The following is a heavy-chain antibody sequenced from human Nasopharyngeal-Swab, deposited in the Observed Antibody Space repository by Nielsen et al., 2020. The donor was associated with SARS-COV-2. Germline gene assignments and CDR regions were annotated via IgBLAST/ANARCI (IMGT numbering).Heavy chain of an antibody. V-gene: IGHV3-7*01. CDR3: ARGQVVPAAIRYNWFDP. D-gene: IGHD2-2*01. CDR1: GFTFSSYW. Sequence: GESLKISCAASGFTFSSYWMSWVRQAPGKGLEWVANIKQDGSEKYYVDSVKGRFTISRDNAKNSLYLQMNSLRAEDTAVYYCARGQVVPAAIRYNWFDPWGQGTLVTVSS. J-gene: IGHJ5*02. CDR2: IKQDGSEK.